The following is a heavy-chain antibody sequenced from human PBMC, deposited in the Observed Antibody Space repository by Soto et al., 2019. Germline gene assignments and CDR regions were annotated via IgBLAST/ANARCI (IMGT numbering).Heavy chain of an antibody. V-gene: IGHV3-33*01. CDR3: GRAQSSGGRYYFDL. J-gene: IGHJ4*02. CDR2: KWFVASGGNE. CDR1: GFTFSSYG. D-gene: IGHD1-26*01. Sequence: GGSLRLSCATSGFTFSSYGIHWVRQAPGKGLEWVAVKWFVASGGNEDYADYVKGRFAISRDDSKQTAHLEMKSLRAEDTAVYYCGRAQSSGGRYYFDLWGQGTQVTVSS.